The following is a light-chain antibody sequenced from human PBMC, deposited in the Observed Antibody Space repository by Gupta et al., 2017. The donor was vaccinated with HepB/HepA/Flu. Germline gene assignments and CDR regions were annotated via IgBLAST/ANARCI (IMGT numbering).Light chain of an antibody. J-gene: IGKJ4*01. Sequence: DIQMPQAPSTLSASVGDRVTITCRASQSVSTWLAWFQQKPGKAPKVLIYEASSLQSGVPSRFSGSGSGTEFTLTISSLQPEDVATDYGQKDNSSPNAFGGGTKVEIK. CDR3: QKDNSSPNA. CDR2: EAS. V-gene: IGKV1-5*03. CDR1: QSVSTW.